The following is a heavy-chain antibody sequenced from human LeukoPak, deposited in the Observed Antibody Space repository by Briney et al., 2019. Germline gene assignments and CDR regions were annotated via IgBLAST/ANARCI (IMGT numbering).Heavy chain of an antibody. V-gene: IGHV1-18*01. J-gene: IGHJ4*02. CDR1: GYTFANYA. CDR2: ISVDNGDT. CDR3: ARANCAGDCCLKH. Sequence: ASVKVSCKTSGYTFANYAITWVRQAPGQGLEYMGWISVDNGDTNDAQMLQGRVTMTTDTSTNTAYMELRGLRSDDTAVYYCARANCAGDCCLKHWGQGTLVTVSS. D-gene: IGHD2-21*02.